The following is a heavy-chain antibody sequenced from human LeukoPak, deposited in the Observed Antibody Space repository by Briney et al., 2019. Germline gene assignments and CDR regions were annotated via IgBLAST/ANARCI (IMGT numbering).Heavy chain of an antibody. J-gene: IGHJ3*02. CDR2: INTDGSGT. CDR3: VRGASEWAPIDGYDI. Sequence: PGGSLRLSCAASGFTFSSSWMHWVRQAPGKGLVWVSRINTDGSGTSYADSVKGRFTISRDNTKKSLYLRLNSLRVEDTAVYYCVRGASEWAPIDGYDIWGQGTLVTISS. V-gene: IGHV3-74*01. D-gene: IGHD3-3*01. CDR1: GFTFSSSW.